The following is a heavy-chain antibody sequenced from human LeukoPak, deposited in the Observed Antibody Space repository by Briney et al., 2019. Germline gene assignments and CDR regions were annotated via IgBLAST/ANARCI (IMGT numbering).Heavy chain of an antibody. J-gene: IGHJ4*02. CDR1: GFTFSSYW. D-gene: IGHD3-9*01. CDR2: IKQDGSEK. Sequence: PGGSLRLSCAASGFTFSSYWISWVRQAPGKWLEWVANIKQDGSEKYYVDSVKGRFTISRDNAKNSLYLQMNSLRAEDTAVYYCARDDYDILTGYPYYFDYWGQGTLVTVSS. CDR3: ARDDYDILTGYPYYFDY. V-gene: IGHV3-7*01.